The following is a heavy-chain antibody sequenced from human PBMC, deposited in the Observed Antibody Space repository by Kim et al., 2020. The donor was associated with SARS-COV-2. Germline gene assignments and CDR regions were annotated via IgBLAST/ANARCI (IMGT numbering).Heavy chain of an antibody. J-gene: IGHJ4*02. V-gene: IGHV3-23*01. D-gene: IGHD6-13*01. CDR3: AKERSAGIAAAGNY. Sequence: ADSVKGRFTISRDSSKNTLYLQRNSLRAEDTAVYYCAKERSAGIAAAGNYWGQGTLVTVSS.